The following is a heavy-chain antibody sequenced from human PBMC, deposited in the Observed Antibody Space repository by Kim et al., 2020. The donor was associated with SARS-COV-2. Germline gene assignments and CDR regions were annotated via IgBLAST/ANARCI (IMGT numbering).Heavy chain of an antibody. CDR2: ISSDGSTT. D-gene: IGHD2-8*01. J-gene: IGHJ4*02. CDR3: ARAAWYSFDY. Sequence: GGSLRLSCAASGFTFSTYWMHWVRQAPGKGLVWVSHISSDGSTTVYADSVKGRFTISRDNAKNTLYLQMNSLRAEDTAVYYCARAAWYSFDYWGQGTLVT. CDR1: GFTFSTYW. V-gene: IGHV3-74*01.